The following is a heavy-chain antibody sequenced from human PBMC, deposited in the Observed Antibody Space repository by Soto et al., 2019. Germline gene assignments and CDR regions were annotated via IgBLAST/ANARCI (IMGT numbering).Heavy chain of an antibody. CDR2: IKSKTDGGTT. V-gene: IGHV3-15*07. CDR3: TTRQDELRYFDWLLTDGDNYYGLDV. CDR1: GFTFSNAW. J-gene: IGHJ6*02. D-gene: IGHD3-9*01. Sequence: GGSLRLSCAASGFTFSNAWMNWVRQAPGKGLEWVGRIKSKTDGGTTDYAAPVKGRFTISRDDSKNTLYLQMNSLKTEDTAVYYCTTRQDELRYFDWLLTDGDNYYGLDVWGQGTTVTVSS.